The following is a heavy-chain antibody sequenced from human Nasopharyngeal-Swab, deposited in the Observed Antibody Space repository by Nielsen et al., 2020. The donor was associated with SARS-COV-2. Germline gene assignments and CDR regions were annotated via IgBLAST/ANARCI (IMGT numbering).Heavy chain of an antibody. Sequence: SETLSLTCTVSGGSISSGGYYWSWIRQHPGKGLEWIEYIYYSGSTYYNPSLKSRVTISVDTSKNQFSLKLSSVTAADTAVYYCARVLRAAHVGYFDYWGQGTLVTVSS. D-gene: IGHD3-16*01. CDR3: ARVLRAAHVGYFDY. CDR2: IYYSGST. V-gene: IGHV4-31*03. J-gene: IGHJ4*02. CDR1: GGSISSGGYY.